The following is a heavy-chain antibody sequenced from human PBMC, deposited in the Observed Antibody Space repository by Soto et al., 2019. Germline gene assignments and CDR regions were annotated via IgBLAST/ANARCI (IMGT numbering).Heavy chain of an antibody. CDR3: VRDNWSDRTLFDY. Sequence: GGSLRLSCAASGFTFSSYGMHWVRQAPGKGLEWVAVTSHDGSIEYYADSVKGRFTIFRDNSKTTLYLQMNSLTTEDTAVYYCVRDNWSDRTLFDYWGQGTLVTVSS. J-gene: IGHJ4*02. V-gene: IGHV3-30*03. CDR2: TSHDGSIE. D-gene: IGHD1-20*01. CDR1: GFTFSSYG.